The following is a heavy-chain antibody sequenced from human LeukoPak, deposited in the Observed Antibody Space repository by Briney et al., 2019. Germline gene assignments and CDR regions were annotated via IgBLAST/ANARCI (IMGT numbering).Heavy chain of an antibody. Sequence: GASVKVSCKASGGTFSSYAISWVRQAPGQGLGWMGGIIPIFGTANYAQKFQGRVTITADESTSTAYMELSSLRSEDTAVYYCATENVEMATITQIYWGQGTLVTVSS. CDR3: ATENVEMATITQIY. D-gene: IGHD5-24*01. V-gene: IGHV1-69*01. J-gene: IGHJ4*02. CDR1: GGTFSSYA. CDR2: IIPIFGTA.